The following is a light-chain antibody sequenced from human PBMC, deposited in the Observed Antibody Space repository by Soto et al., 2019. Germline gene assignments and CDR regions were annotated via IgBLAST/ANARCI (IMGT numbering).Light chain of an antibody. CDR2: GAS. V-gene: IGKV3-20*01. J-gene: IGKJ3*01. Sequence: EIVLTQSPGTLSLFPGERATLSCRASQSVSSTYFAWYRQKPGQPPRLLIYGASKRATGVPDRFSGGGSGTDFHLNIKRLEPEDFAVYFCQQYTSSPPGFTFGPGTTVEIK. CDR3: QQYTSSPPGFT. CDR1: QSVSSTY.